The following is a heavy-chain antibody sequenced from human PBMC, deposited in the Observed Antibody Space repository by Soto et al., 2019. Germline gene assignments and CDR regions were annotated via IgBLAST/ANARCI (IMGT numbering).Heavy chain of an antibody. CDR3: ARGMFGELLFDY. J-gene: IGHJ4*02. CDR2: IHRNGGT. D-gene: IGHD3-10*02. V-gene: IGHV3-20*04. CDR1: GFIFDDHG. Sequence: GGSLRLSCAASGFIFDDHGMSWVRQVPGKGLEWVSGIHRNGGTGYADSVKGRSIISRDNAKNSLYLQMNSLRAEDTAFYYCARGMFGELLFDYWGQGTLVTVSS.